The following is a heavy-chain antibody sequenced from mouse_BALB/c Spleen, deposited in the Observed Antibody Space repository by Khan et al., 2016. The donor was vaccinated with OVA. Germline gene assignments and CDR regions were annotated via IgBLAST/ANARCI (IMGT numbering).Heavy chain of an antibody. J-gene: IGHJ3*01. CDR3: ERDGDDYDGAWFAY. V-gene: IGHV1S29*02. CDR1: GYTFTDYN. D-gene: IGHD2-4*01. Sequence: VQLKQSGPELVKPGASVKISCKASGYTFTDYNMHWVKQSHGKSLEWIGYIYPYNGGTGYNQKFKSKTTLTVDKSSSTAYMELRSLTSEDSAVYYCERDGDDYDGAWFAYWGQGTLVTVSA. CDR2: IYPYNGGT.